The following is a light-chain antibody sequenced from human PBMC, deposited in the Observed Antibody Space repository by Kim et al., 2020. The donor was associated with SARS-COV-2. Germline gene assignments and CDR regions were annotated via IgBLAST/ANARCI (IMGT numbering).Light chain of an antibody. V-gene: IGLV1-40*01. Sequence: GRWVTISCTGSSSNIGAGYDVHWYQQLPGTAPKLLIYGNSNRPSGVPDRFSGSKSGTSASLAITGLQAEDEADYYCQSYDSSLSGVFGGGTQLTVL. CDR2: GNS. CDR1: SSNIGAGYD. CDR3: QSYDSSLSGV. J-gene: IGLJ2*01.